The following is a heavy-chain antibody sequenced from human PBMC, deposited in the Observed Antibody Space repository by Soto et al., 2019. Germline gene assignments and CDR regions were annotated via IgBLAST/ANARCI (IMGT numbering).Heavy chain of an antibody. CDR2: IKQDGSEK. V-gene: IGHV3-7*01. CDR1: GFTFSSYW. CDR3: AQTIAGTTHYYYYMDV. Sequence: PGGSLRLSCAASGFTFSSYWMSWVRQAPGKGLEWVANIKQDGSEKYYVDSVKGRFTISRDNAKNSLYLQMNSLRAEDTAVYYCAQTIAGTTHYYYYMDVWGRGTTVTAP. J-gene: IGHJ6*03. D-gene: IGHD1-7*01.